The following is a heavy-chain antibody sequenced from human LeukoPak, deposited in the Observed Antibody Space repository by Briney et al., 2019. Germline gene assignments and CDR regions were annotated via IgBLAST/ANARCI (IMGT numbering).Heavy chain of an antibody. CDR2: ISGSGGNT. D-gene: IGHD3-16*02. J-gene: IGHJ4*02. CDR3: AVRGTRLGELSH. V-gene: IGHV3-23*01. CDR1: GFTLSSYA. Sequence: GGSLRLSCAASGFTLSSYAMIWVRQAPGKGLEWVSAISGSGGNTYYADSVKGRFTISRDNSKNTLYLQMNSLRADDTAVYYCAVRGTRLGELSHWGQGTLVTVSS.